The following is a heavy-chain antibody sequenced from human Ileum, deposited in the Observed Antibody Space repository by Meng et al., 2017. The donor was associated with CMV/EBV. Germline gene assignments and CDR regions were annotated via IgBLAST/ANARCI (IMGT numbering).Heavy chain of an antibody. J-gene: IGHJ2*01. CDR2: LYWDGDR. D-gene: IGHD4-17*01. Sequence: FSLASPAEGVGWIRQPPGKALEWIALLYWDGDRRLSPSLRNRLTITKDTSKNQVVLTLTSMDPADTGTYYCAHRPSTVSFYWYFDVWGRGTLVTVSS. CDR1: FSLASPAEG. V-gene: IGHV2-5*02. CDR3: AHRPSTVSFYWYFDV.